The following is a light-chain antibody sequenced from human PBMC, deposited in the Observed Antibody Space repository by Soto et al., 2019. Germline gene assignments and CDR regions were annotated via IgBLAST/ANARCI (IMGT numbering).Light chain of an antibody. CDR1: QSVSSSY. CDR2: GAS. V-gene: IGKV3-20*01. CDR3: QQYGSF. Sequence: EIVLTQSPGTLSLSPGERATLSCRASQSVSSSYLAWYQQKPGQAPRLLIYGASSRATGIPDRFSGSGSGTDFTLTISRLEPEDFAVYYCQQYGSFFGGGTKGDIK. J-gene: IGKJ4*01.